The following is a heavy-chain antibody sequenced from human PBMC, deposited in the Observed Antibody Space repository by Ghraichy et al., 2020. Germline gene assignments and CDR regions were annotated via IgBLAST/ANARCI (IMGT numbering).Heavy chain of an antibody. CDR3: AYSGRGLRYFDWLLRPHNWFDP. V-gene: IGHV2-5*01. CDR1: GFSLSTSGVG. Sequence: SGPTLVKPTQTLTLTCTFSGFSLSTSGVGVGWIRQPPGKALEWLALIYWNDDKRYSPSLKSRLTITKDTSKNQVVLTMTNMDPVDTATYYCAYSGRGLRYFDWLLRPHNWFDPWGQGTLVTVSS. J-gene: IGHJ5*02. D-gene: IGHD3-9*01. CDR2: IYWNDDK.